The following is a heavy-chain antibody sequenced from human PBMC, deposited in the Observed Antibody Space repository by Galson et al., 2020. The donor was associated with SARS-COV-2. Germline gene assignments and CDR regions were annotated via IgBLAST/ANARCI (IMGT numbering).Heavy chain of an antibody. J-gene: IGHJ4*02. Sequence: GGSLRLSCVASGFTFTPYSIHWVRQAPGKGLEWVSSISSTSVYIHYADSVKGRFTISRDTAKNSVYLQMNSLRAEDTAVYYCVRGAVTGAIDYWGQGTLVTVSS. CDR3: VRGAVTGAIDY. CDR2: ISSTSVYI. CDR1: GFTFTPYS. V-gene: IGHV3-21*01. D-gene: IGHD6-19*01.